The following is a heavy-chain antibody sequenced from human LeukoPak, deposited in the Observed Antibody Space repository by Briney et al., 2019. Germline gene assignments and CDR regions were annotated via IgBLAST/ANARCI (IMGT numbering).Heavy chain of an antibody. D-gene: IGHD1-14*01. CDR2: SYSDSNT. V-gene: IGHV3-53*01. Sequence: GGSLRLSCTASGFTVSNNYMSWVRQAPGKGLEWVSISYSDSNTNYADAVKGRFTISRDTSQNTLSLQMNSLRAEDTAVYYCVRKNRDFNAAFDIWGQGTVVTVSS. J-gene: IGHJ3*02. CDR1: GFTVSNNY. CDR3: VRKNRDFNAAFDI.